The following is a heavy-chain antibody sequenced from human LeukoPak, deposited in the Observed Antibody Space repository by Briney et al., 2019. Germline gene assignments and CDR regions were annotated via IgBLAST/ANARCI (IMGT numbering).Heavy chain of an antibody. CDR2: VWFDGDKK. CDR1: GFTFSSYG. Sequence: GRSLRLSCAASGFTFSSYGMHWVRQAPGKGLEWVAVVWFDGDKKYYADSVKGRFTISRDNSKNTLYLQMNSLRAEDTAVYYCARDGYSGYDFYFDYWGQGTLVTVSS. CDR3: ARDGYSGYDFYFDY. D-gene: IGHD5-12*01. V-gene: IGHV3-33*01. J-gene: IGHJ4*02.